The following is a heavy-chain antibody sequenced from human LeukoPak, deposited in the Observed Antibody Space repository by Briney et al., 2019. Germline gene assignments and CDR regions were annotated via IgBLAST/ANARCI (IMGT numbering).Heavy chain of an antibody. CDR1: GFTFSAYS. D-gene: IGHD2-8*01. CDR2: ISGSSSAI. Sequence: PGGSLRLSCAASGFTFSAYSMNWVRQAPGKGSEWVSYISGSSSAIYYADSVRGRFTISRDNAKNSVWLQMNSLRAEDTAVYYCASIYCTSGICYPYYFDFWGQGTLVTVSS. J-gene: IGHJ4*02. CDR3: ASIYCTSGICYPYYFDF. V-gene: IGHV3-48*04.